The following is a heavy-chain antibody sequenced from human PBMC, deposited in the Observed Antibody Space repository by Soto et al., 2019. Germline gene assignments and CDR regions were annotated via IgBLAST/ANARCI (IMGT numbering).Heavy chain of an antibody. Sequence: EVQLVESGGGLVKPGGSLRLSGAASGFTFSNAWMSWVRQAPGKGLEWVGRIKSKTDGGTTDYAAPVKGRFTISRDDSKNTRYLQMNSLKTENTAVYYCPTRGTRGYDYVIDYFDNWAQGTLVTVPS. CDR2: IKSKTDGGTT. J-gene: IGHJ4*02. D-gene: IGHD5-12*01. V-gene: IGHV3-15*01. CDR3: PTRGTRGYDYVIDYFDN. CDR1: GFTFSNAW.